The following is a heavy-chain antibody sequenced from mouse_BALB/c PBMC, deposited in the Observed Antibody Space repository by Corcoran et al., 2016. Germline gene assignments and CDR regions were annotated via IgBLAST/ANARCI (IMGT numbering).Heavy chain of an antibody. Sequence: EVKLQQSGAELVQPGASVKLSCTASGFNIKDTYMHWVKQRPEQGLEWIGRIDPANGSTKSDPKFQGKATMQADTSSNTVYLQLSSLTSEATAVYYCGRSREGNYVVYWGQGTTLTVSS. J-gene: IGHJ2*01. CDR1: GFNIKDTY. CDR2: IDPANGST. V-gene: IGHV14-3*02. D-gene: IGHD2-1*01. CDR3: GRSREGNYVVY.